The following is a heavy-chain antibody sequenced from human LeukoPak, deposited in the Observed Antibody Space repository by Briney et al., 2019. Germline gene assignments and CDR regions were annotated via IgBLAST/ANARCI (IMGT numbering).Heavy chain of an antibody. D-gene: IGHD3-10*01. V-gene: IGHV1-69*13. CDR2: IIPIFGTA. J-gene: IGHJ4*02. CDR3: ARDSQGFGGYNHYFDY. CDR1: AATFSSYA. Sequence: SVKVSCKASAATFSSYAISWVRQAPGQGLEWMGGIIPIFGTANYAQKFQGRVTITADESTSTAYMELSSLRSEDTAVYYCARDSQGFGGYNHYFDYWGQGTLVTVSS.